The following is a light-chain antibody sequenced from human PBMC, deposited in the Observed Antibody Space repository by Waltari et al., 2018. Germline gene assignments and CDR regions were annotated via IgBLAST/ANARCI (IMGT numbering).Light chain of an antibody. Sequence: EIVLTQSPGTLSLSPGERATLSCRASQSVSSSYLAWYPQKPGQAPRLLIFDSSNRATGIPDRFSGSGSGTDFTLTISRLEPEDFAVYFCQQYSYSPNTFGQGTKLEI. CDR3: QQYSYSPNT. CDR1: QSVSSSY. J-gene: IGKJ2*01. CDR2: DSS. V-gene: IGKV3-20*01.